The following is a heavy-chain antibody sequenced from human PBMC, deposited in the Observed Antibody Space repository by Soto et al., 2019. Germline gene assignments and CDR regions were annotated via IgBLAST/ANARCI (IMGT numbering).Heavy chain of an antibody. D-gene: IGHD2-21*02. J-gene: IGHJ6*02. Sequence: QVQLQQSGPGLVKPSQTLSLTCAISGDSVSSNSAAWNWIRQSPSRGLEWLGRTYYRSKWYNDYAVSVKSRITINPDTSKNQFSLQLNSVTPEDTAVYYCARERGIVVVTARYYYYGMDVWGQGTTVTVSS. V-gene: IGHV6-1*01. CDR2: TYYRSKWYN. CDR1: GDSVSSNSAA. CDR3: ARERGIVVVTARYYYYGMDV.